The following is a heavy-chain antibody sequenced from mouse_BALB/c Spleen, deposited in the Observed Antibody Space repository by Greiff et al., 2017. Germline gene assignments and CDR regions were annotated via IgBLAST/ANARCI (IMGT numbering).Heavy chain of an antibody. J-gene: IGHJ3*01. CDR2: ILPGSGST. D-gene: IGHD2-14*01. CDR3: ARWDRYDEGAWFAY. CDR1: GYTFSSYW. Sequence: VMLVESGAELMKPGASVKISCKATGYTFSSYWIEWVKQRPGHGLEWIGEILPGSGSTNYNEKFKGKATFTADTSSNTAYMQLSSLTSEDSAVYYCARWDRYDEGAWFAYWGQGTLVTVSA. V-gene: IGHV1-9*01.